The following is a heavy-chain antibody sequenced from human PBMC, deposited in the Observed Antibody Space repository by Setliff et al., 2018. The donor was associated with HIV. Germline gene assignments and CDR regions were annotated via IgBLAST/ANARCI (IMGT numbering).Heavy chain of an antibody. Sequence: GGSLRLSCAASGFTFSSYSMNWVRQAPGKGLEWVSYISSSSSTIYYADSVKGRFTISRGNAKNTLYLQMNSLRAEDTAVYYCAKDLPSNYYYYKDVWGKGTTVTVSS. CDR1: GFTFSSYS. J-gene: IGHJ6*03. CDR3: AKDLPSNYYYYKDV. CDR2: ISSSSSTI. V-gene: IGHV3-48*01.